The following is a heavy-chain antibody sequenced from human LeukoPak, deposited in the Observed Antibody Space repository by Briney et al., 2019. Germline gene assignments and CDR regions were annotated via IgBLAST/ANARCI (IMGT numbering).Heavy chain of an antibody. CDR3: ARGANCGGDCHYYYYYMDV. CDR2: ISTDNGNT. Sequence: ASVKVSCKASGYTFTRYGISWVRQAPGQGLEWMGWISTDNGNTHYAQKLQGRVTMTTDTSTSTAYMELRSLRSDDTAVYYCARGANCGGDCHYYYYYMDVWGKGTTVTVSS. V-gene: IGHV1-18*01. D-gene: IGHD2-21*02. J-gene: IGHJ6*03. CDR1: GYTFTRYG.